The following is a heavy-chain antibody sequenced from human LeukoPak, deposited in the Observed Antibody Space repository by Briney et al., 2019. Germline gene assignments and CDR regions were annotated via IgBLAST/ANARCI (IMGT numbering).Heavy chain of an antibody. D-gene: IGHD5-18*01. V-gene: IGHV1-2*02. CDR2: INPNSGGT. J-gene: IGHJ4*02. Sequence: ASVRVSCKASGYTFTGYYMHWVRQAPGQGLEWMGWINPNSGGTNYAQKFQGRVTMTRDMSTSTVYMELSSLRSEDTAVYYCARGYSYGRKDYWGQGTLVTVSS. CDR1: GYTFTGYY. CDR3: ARGYSYGRKDY.